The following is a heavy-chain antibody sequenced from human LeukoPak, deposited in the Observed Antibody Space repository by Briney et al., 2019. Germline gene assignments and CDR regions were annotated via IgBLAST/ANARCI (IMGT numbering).Heavy chain of an antibody. D-gene: IGHD1-1*01. CDR1: GYSFTGSW. Sequence: GESLKISCKGSGYSFTGSWIGWVRQMPGKGLEWMGMIYPADSDSRYSPSFQGQVTISADKSINIAYLQWSSLKASDTAMYYCARHTGSTGAFDIWGQGTMVTVSS. J-gene: IGHJ3*02. V-gene: IGHV5-51*01. CDR2: IYPADSDS. CDR3: ARHTGSTGAFDI.